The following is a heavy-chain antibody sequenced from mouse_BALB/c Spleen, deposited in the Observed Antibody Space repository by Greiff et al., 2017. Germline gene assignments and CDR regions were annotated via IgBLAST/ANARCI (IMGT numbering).Heavy chain of an antibody. J-gene: IGHJ2*01. V-gene: IGHV5-6-5*01. CDR1: GFTFSSYA. CDR2: ISSGGST. Sequence: EVKLVESGGGLVKPGGSLKLSCAASGFTFSSYAMSWVRQTPEKRLEWVASISSGGSTYYPDSVKGRFTISRDNARNILYLQMSSLRSEDTAMYYCARQAATDPYFDYWGQGTTLTVSS. CDR3: ARQAATDPYFDY. D-gene: IGHD1-2*01.